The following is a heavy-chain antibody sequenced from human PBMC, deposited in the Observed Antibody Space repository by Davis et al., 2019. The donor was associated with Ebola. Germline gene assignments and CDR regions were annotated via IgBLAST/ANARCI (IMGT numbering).Heavy chain of an antibody. Sequence: GESLKISCAASGFTFSNYDMSWVRQVPGKGLEWVSTISASEGHTHYSDSVKGRITISRDNSKNTLYLQMNSLRAEDTAVYYCANTPPYYDFWSGFYWGQGTLVTVSS. CDR3: ANTPPYYDFWSGFY. CDR2: ISASEGHT. CDR1: GFTFSNYD. V-gene: IGHV3-23*01. D-gene: IGHD3-3*01. J-gene: IGHJ4*02.